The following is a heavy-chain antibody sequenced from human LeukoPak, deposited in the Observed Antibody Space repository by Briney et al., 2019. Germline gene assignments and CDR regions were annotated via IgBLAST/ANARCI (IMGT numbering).Heavy chain of an antibody. CDR2: ISPNNGDT. Sequence: GASVKVSCKASGYTFVSYLIHWVREAPGQGLEWMGIISPNNGDTKYAPKFRGRVTMTRDMSTSTVYMELSSLRSEDTAVYYCARGRHYYDSSDYSYEGDAFDIWGQGTMVTVSS. CDR1: GYTFVSYL. D-gene: IGHD3-22*01. CDR3: ARGRHYYDSSDYSYEGDAFDI. V-gene: IGHV1-46*01. J-gene: IGHJ3*02.